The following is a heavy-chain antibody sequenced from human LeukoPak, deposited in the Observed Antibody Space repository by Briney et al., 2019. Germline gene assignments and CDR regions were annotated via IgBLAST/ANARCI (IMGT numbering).Heavy chain of an antibody. D-gene: IGHD3-22*01. CDR1: GGSISSYY. Sequence: SETLSLTCTVSGGSISSYYWSWIRQLPGRGLEWIGYIYYSGSTNYNPSLKSRVTISVDKSKNQFSLKLSSVPAADTAVYYCASGPDDSSGSDDYYFEYWGQGTLVTVSS. CDR2: IYYSGST. CDR3: ASGPDDSSGSDDYYFEY. V-gene: IGHV4-59*08. J-gene: IGHJ4*02.